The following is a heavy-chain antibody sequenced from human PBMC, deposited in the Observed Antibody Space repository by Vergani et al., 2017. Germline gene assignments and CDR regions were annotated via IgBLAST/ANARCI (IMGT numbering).Heavy chain of an antibody. Sequence: QVQLVQSGAEVKKPGASVKVSCKASGYTFTSYGISWVRQAPGQGLEWMGWISAYNGNTNYAQKFQGRVTITADESTSTAYMGLSSLRSEDTAVYYCARGWDAYYFDYWGQGTLVTVSS. CDR2: ISAYNGNT. CDR3: ARGWDAYYFDY. CDR1: GYTFTSYG. V-gene: IGHV1-18*01. D-gene: IGHD3-16*01. J-gene: IGHJ4*02.